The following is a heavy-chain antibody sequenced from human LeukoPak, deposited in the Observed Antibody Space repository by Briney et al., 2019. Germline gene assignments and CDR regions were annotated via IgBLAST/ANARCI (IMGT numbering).Heavy chain of an antibody. Sequence: GGSLRLSCAASGFTFSSYAMHWVRQAPGKGLEWVANIKEDGSEKYYVDYVKGRFTISRDNAKNSLCLQMNSLRAEDTAMYYCATYSGSRSFGYWGQGSLVTVSS. J-gene: IGHJ4*02. CDR3: ATYSGSRSFGY. V-gene: IGHV3-7*01. D-gene: IGHD1-26*01. CDR1: GFTFSSYA. CDR2: IKEDGSEK.